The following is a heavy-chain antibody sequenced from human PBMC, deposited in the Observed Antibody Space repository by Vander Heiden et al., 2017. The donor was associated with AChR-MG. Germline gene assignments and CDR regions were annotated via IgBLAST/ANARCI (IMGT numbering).Heavy chain of an antibody. CDR1: GFTFRSYA. CDR3: AKGVVVIITTDWYFDL. Sequence: EVQLLESGGGLVQPGGSLRLSCAASGFTFRSYAMSWVRQAPGKGLEWVSAISGSGGSTYYADSVKGRFTISRDNSKNTLFLQMDSLRAEDTAVYYCAKGVVVIITTDWYFDLWGRGTLVTVSS. J-gene: IGHJ2*01. V-gene: IGHV3-23*01. D-gene: IGHD3-22*01. CDR2: ISGSGGST.